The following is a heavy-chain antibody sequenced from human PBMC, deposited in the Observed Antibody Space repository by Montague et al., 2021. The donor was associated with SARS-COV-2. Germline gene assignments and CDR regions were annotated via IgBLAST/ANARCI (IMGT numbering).Heavy chain of an antibody. Sequence: SLRLSCAASGFTFSSYAMHWVRQAPGKGLEWVAVISYDGSNKYYADSVKGRFTTSRDNSKNTLYLQMNSLRAEDTAVYYCARDLVVVAATPLDVWGKGTTVTVSS. CDR3: ARDLVVVAATPLDV. D-gene: IGHD2-15*01. CDR1: GFTFSSYA. J-gene: IGHJ6*04. CDR2: ISYDGSNK. V-gene: IGHV3-30-3*01.